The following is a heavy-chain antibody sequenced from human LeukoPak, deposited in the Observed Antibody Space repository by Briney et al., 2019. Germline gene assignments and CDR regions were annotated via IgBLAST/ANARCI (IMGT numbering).Heavy chain of an antibody. D-gene: IGHD3-10*01. CDR1: GGTFSSYA. V-gene: IGHV1-69*10. CDR3: ARHAERASGSSPLPPPWFDP. CDR2: ILPILGIA. Sequence: ASVKVSCKASGGTFSSYAITWVRQAPGQGLEWMGGILPILGIANYAQNFRGRVRITADKSTSTAYMELSSLRSEDTAVYYCARHAERASGSSPLPPPWFDPWGQGTLVTVSS. J-gene: IGHJ5*02.